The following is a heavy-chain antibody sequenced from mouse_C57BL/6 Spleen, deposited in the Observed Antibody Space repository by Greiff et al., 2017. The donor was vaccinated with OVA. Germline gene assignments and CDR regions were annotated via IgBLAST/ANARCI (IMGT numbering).Heavy chain of an antibody. V-gene: IGHV1-55*01. CDR2: IYPGSGST. CDR1: GYTFTSYW. CDR3: ARMGNYYYAMDY. Sequence: QVQLKQPGAELVKPGASVKMSCKASGYTFTSYWITWVKQRPGQGLEWIGDIYPGSGSTNYNEKFKSKATLTVDTSSSTAYMQLSSLTSEDSAVYYCARMGNYYYAMDYWGQGTSVTVSS. D-gene: IGHD2-1*01. J-gene: IGHJ4*01.